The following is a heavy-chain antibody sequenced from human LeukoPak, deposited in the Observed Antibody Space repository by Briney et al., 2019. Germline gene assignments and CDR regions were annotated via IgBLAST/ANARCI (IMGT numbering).Heavy chain of an antibody. V-gene: IGHV3-23*01. CDR2: ISYSGGTT. CDR1: GFTFSSYA. D-gene: IGHD5-18*01. J-gene: IGHJ4*02. Sequence: GGSLRLSCAGSGFTFSSYAVSWVHQAPGEGLEWVSTISYSGGTTYYADSVKGRFTISRDNSKNTLYLQMNSLRAEDTAVYYCAKGSGIQLWLLFDYWGQGTLVTVSS. CDR3: AKGSGIQLWLLFDY.